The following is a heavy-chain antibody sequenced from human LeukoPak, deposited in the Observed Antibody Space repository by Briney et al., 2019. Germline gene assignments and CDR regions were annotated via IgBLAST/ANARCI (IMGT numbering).Heavy chain of an antibody. J-gene: IGHJ3*02. CDR3: ARTPDYDILTGYYSYAFDI. Sequence: SETLSLTCTVSCGSISSYYGSWIRQPAGKGLGWSGRIDTSGSTNYNPSLKSRVTMSVDTSKNQFSLKLSSVTAADTAVYYCARTPDYDILTGYYSYAFDIWGQGTMVTVSS. D-gene: IGHD3-9*01. V-gene: IGHV4-4*07. CDR1: CGSISSYY. CDR2: IDTSGST.